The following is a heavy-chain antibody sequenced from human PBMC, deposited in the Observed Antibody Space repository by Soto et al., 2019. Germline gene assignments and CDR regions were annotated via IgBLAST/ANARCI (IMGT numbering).Heavy chain of an antibody. CDR2: TSGSGSSST. CDR1: GFTFSTYA. Sequence: EVQLLESGGGLVQPGGSLRLSCAASGFTFSTYAMSWVRQAPGKGLEWVSATSGSGSSSTYYADSVKGRFTISRDNSKNTLYLQMNSLRVEDTALYYCAKDPIVGPDHYFDCWGQGTLVTVSS. J-gene: IGHJ4*02. D-gene: IGHD1-26*01. V-gene: IGHV3-23*01. CDR3: AKDPIVGPDHYFDC.